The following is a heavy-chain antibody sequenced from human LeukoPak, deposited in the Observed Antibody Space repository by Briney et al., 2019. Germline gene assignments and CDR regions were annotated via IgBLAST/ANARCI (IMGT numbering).Heavy chain of an antibody. CDR1: GYTFTSYY. J-gene: IGHJ4*02. Sequence: ASVKVSCKASGYTFTSYYLYWVRQAPGQGLEWMGVINPSGGSTTSAQKFQGRVTMTRDTSTSTVYMELRSLRSENTAVYYCARGPGPADDGGGYCFDYWGQGTLVTVSS. V-gene: IGHV1-46*01. CDR3: ARGPGPADDGGGYCFDY. D-gene: IGHD3-22*01. CDR2: INPSGGST.